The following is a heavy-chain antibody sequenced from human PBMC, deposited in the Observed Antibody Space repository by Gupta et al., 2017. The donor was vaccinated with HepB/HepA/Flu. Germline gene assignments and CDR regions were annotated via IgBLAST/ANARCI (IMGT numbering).Heavy chain of an antibody. Sequence: GIIPIFGTANYAQKFQGRVTITADESTSTAYMELSSLRSEDTAVYYCARAWDVGQRGYCSSTSCYSFDYWGQGTLVTVSS. CDR2: IIPIFGTA. CDR3: ARAWDVGQRGYCSSTSCYSFDY. D-gene: IGHD2-2*01. V-gene: IGHV1-69*01. J-gene: IGHJ4*02.